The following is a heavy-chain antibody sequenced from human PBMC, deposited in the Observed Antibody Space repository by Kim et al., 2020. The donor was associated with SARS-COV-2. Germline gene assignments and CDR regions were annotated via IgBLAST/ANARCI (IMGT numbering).Heavy chain of an antibody. CDR3: ARGHGGGCLFAC. D-gene: IGHD2-21*01. J-gene: IGHJ4*02. V-gene: IGHV4-30-4*01. CDR1: GGSISSGYHY. CDR2: IYYSGSS. Sequence: SETLSLTCTVSGGSISSGYHYWGWIRQPPGKGLEWIGHIYYSGSSYYNPSLKSRVTISADTSNNQFSLRLRSVTAADTAVYYCARGHGGGCLFACRGQGTLVTVST.